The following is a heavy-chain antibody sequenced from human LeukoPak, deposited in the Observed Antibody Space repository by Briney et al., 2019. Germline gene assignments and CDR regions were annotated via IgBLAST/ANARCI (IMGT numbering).Heavy chain of an antibody. J-gene: IGHJ4*02. V-gene: IGHV3-21*01. CDR2: ISSSSSYI. CDR1: GFTFSSYS. D-gene: IGHD2-21*02. Sequence: GGSLRLSCAASGFTFSSYSMNWVRQTPGKGLEWVSSISSSSSYIYYADSVKGRFTISRDNAKNSLYLQMNSLRAEDTAVYYCARGSYCGGDCYFPFDYWGQGTLVTVSS. CDR3: ARGSYCGGDCYFPFDY.